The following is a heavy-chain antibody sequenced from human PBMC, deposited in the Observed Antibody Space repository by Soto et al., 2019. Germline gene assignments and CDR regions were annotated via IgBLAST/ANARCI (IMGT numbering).Heavy chain of an antibody. CDR1: GGTFSSYA. CDR2: IIPIFGTA. J-gene: IGHJ6*02. D-gene: IGHD6-13*01. CDR3: ARDGSKADAGNYYYSMDV. Sequence: QVQLVQSGAEVKKPGSSVKVSCKASGGTFSSYAISWVRQAPGQGLEWMGGIIPIFGTANYEQKFQGRVTITEDEITSTVYRELSRLRAEDTSVNYRARDGSKADAGNYYYSMDVRGQGTTVTVSS. V-gene: IGHV1-69*12.